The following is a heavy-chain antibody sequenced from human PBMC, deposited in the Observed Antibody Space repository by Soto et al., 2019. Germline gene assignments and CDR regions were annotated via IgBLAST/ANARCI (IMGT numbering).Heavy chain of an antibody. V-gene: IGHV4-59*08. CDR1: GGSIRSYY. J-gene: IGHJ6*03. D-gene: IGHD2-8*01. CDR2: IYYSGST. Sequence: PSEPLSLTFSVSGGSIRSYYWGWFRQPPGKGLEWIGYIYYSGSTNYNPSLKSRVTISVDTSKNQFSLKLSSVTAADTTVYYCARLGVVSRGYYYYYYMDVWGKGTTVTVSS. CDR3: ARLGVVSRGYYYYYYMDV.